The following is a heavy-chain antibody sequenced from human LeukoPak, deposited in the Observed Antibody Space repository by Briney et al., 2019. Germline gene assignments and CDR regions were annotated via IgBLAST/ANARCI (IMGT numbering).Heavy chain of an antibody. CDR1: GYTFTSYY. V-gene: IGHV1-46*01. CDR2: INPSGGTT. J-gene: IGHJ5*02. Sequence: ASVKVSCKASGYTFTSYYMHWVRQAPGQGLEWMGIINPSGGTTNYAQKFQGRVSMTRDTSTSTVYMELSSLRSEDTAVYYCARGETMVRGVLNWFDPWGQGTLVTVSS. CDR3: ARGETMVRGVLNWFDP. D-gene: IGHD3-10*01.